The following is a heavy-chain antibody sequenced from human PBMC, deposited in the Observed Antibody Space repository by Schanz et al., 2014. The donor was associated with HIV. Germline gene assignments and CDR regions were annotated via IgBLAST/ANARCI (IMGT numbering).Heavy chain of an antibody. CDR1: GYTFTAYY. V-gene: IGHV1-2*02. J-gene: IGHJ3*02. D-gene: IGHD6-13*01. CDR2: INPNSGGT. CDR3: ARDLVDSSTWYDAFDI. Sequence: QVQLVQSGAEVKKPGASVKVSCKASGYTFTAYYIHWVRQAPGQGLEWMGWINPNSGGTNSAQKFQGRVTMSMDTPISTASMEVTSLRSDDTPLSFCARDLVDSSTWYDAFDIWGQGTKVTVSS.